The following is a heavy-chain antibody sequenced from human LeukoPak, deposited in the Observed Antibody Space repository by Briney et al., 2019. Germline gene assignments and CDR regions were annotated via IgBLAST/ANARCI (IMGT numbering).Heavy chain of an antibody. V-gene: IGHV4-4*07. CDR3: ATEGNYGDYNFGYFDC. D-gene: IGHD4-17*01. Sequence: PSETLSLTCTVSGGSISSYYWSWIRQPAGKGLEWIGRIYTSGSTNYNPSLKSRVTMSVDTSKNQFSLKLSSVTAADTAVYYCATEGNYGDYNFGYFDCWGQGTLVTVSS. J-gene: IGHJ4*02. CDR2: IYTSGST. CDR1: GGSISSYY.